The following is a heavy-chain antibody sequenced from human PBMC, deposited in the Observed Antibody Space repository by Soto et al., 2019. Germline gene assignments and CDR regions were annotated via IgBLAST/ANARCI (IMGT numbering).Heavy chain of an antibody. V-gene: IGHV1-8*02. CDR3: GRGPSPRAPAGGTPYYYAMDV. J-gene: IGHJ6*02. Sequence: ASVKVSCKASGYDFTAYDINWVRQASGQGLEWMGWMNPINGAAGSARRFQGRVSMTRNTATGTAYLELTSLRSDDTAVYYCGRGPSPRAPAGGTPYYYAMDVWGRGTTVTVSS. D-gene: IGHD6-13*01. CDR2: MNPINGAA. CDR1: GYDFTAYD.